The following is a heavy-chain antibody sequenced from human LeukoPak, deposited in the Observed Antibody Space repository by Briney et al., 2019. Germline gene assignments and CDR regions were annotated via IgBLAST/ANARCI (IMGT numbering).Heavy chain of an antibody. Sequence: EASVKVSCKASTYTFTRYGISWVRQAPGQGLEWMGWISGYNGNTNYAQKLQGRVTMTTDTSTSTAYMELRSLRSDDTAVYYCAIDAAAGPYNWFDPWGQGTLVTVSS. D-gene: IGHD6-13*01. CDR1: TYTFTRYG. CDR3: AIDAAAGPYNWFDP. J-gene: IGHJ5*02. V-gene: IGHV1-18*01. CDR2: ISGYNGNT.